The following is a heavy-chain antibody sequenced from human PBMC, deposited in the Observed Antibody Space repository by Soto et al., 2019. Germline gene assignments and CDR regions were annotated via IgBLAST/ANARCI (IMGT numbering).Heavy chain of an antibody. J-gene: IGHJ6*02. CDR1: GYTFTSYA. D-gene: IGHD6-6*01. V-gene: IGHV1-3*01. CDR2: INAGNGNT. CDR3: ARTMYSSSSRYYYYGMDV. Sequence: ASVKVSCKASGYTFTSYAMHWVRQAPGQRLEWMGWINAGNGNTKYSQKFQDRVTITRDTSASTAYMELSSLRSEDTAVYYFARTMYSSSSRYYYYGMDVWGQGTTVTVSS.